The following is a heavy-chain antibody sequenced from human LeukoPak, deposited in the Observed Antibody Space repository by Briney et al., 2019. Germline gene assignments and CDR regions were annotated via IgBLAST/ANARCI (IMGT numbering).Heavy chain of an antibody. CDR3: ARGGNPSLDP. J-gene: IGHJ5*02. V-gene: IGHV3-23*01. D-gene: IGHD4-23*01. Sequence: GGSLRLSCAASGFTFSSYGMSWVRQAPGKGLEWVSSISGSGGSTYYADSVRGQFAISRDNSKNTVYLQMNSLRAEDTAVYYCARGGNPSLDPWGQGTLVTVSS. CDR1: GFTFSSYG. CDR2: ISGSGGST.